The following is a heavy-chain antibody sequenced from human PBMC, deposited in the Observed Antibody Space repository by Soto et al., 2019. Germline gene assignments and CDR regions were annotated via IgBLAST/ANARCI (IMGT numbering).Heavy chain of an antibody. Sequence: QVQLVEAGGGVVQPGTSLRLSCAASGFTFSTYGMHWVRQAPGKGLEWVALIWNHGNADSYADFVKGRFSISRDNSKNPVYLQMHSLRAEDTGVYYCARGHWLVGDITAFDYWGKGTLVTVSS. V-gene: IGHV3-33*01. CDR3: ARGHWLVGDITAFDY. CDR2: IWNHGNAD. J-gene: IGHJ4*02. CDR1: GFTFSTYG. D-gene: IGHD6-19*01.